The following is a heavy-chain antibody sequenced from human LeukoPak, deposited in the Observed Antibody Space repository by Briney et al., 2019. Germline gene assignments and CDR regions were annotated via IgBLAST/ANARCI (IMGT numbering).Heavy chain of an antibody. D-gene: IGHD5-12*01. Sequence: GGSLRLSCAASGFTFSSYSMNWVRQAPGKGLEWVSSISSSSSYIYYADSVKGRFTISRDNAKNSLYLQMNSRRAEDTAVYYCARYSGDGYNVDYWGQGTLVTVSS. CDR1: GFTFSSYS. V-gene: IGHV3-21*01. J-gene: IGHJ4*02. CDR3: ARYSGDGYNVDY. CDR2: ISSSSSYI.